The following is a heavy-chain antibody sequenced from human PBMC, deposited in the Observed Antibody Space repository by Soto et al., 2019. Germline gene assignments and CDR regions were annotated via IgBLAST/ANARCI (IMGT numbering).Heavy chain of an antibody. CDR2: IVVGSGNT. J-gene: IGHJ4*02. V-gene: IGHV1-58*02. CDR1: GFTFTSSA. D-gene: IGHD3-9*01. Sequence: GASVKVSCKASGFTFTSSAMQWVRQARGQRLEWIGWIVVGSGNTNYAQKFQERVTITRDMSTSTAYMELSSLRSEDTAVYYCAAAQDYDILTGYSLFDNWGQGTLVTVSS. CDR3: AAAQDYDILTGYSLFDN.